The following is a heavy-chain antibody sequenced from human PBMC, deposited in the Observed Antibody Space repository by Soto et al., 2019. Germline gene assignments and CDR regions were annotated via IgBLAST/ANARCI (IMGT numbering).Heavy chain of an antibody. Sequence: GGSLRLSCTSSTISINVHGIQWVRQAPAKGLERVAFISNDGRVQYYADSGRGRFTISRDYFKNTVDRQMNSLRNEETAVYYCARDIWSGGYKWFDSWGPGTLVTVSS. D-gene: IGHD3-3*01. CDR3: ARDIWSGGYKWFDS. V-gene: IGHV3-30*03. CDR2: ISNDGRVQ. J-gene: IGHJ5*01. CDR1: TISINVHG.